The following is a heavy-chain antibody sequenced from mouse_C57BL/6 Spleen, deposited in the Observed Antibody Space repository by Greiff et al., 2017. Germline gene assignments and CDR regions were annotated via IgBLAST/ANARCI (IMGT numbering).Heavy chain of an antibody. CDR3: ASNDYDFWFAY. CDR1: GYTFTGYW. D-gene: IGHD2-4*01. J-gene: IGHJ3*01. CDR2: ILPGSGST. V-gene: IGHV1-9*01. Sequence: QVQLQQSGAELMKPGASVTLSCKATGYTFTGYWIEWVKQRPGHGLEWIGEILPGSGSTNYNEQFKGKATFTADTSSNTAYMQLSSLTTEDSAIYYCASNDYDFWFAYWGQGTLVTVSA.